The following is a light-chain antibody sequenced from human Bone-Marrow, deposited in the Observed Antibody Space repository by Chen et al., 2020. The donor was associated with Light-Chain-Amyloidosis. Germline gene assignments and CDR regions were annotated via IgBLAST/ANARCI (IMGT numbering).Light chain of an antibody. CDR2: EVT. V-gene: IGLV2-14*01. Sequence: QSALTQPASVSGSPGLSITLPCTGTSSDVGGDNHVSWYQQHQDKAPKLMIYEVTNPPSWVPDRFSGSKSDNTASLTISGLQTEDEADYFCSSYTITNTLVFGSGTRVTVL. CDR3: SSYTITNTLV. CDR1: SSDVGGDNH. J-gene: IGLJ1*01.